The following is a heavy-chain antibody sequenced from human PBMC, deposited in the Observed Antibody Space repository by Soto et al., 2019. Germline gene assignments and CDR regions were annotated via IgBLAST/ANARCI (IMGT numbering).Heavy chain of an antibody. J-gene: IGHJ4*02. Sequence: GGSLRLSCAASGFTFSSYAMHWVRQAPGKGLEWVAVISYDGSNKYYADSVKGRFTISRDNSKNTLYLQLNSLRAEDTAVYYCARDKRDLRFLEWSYYFDYWGQGTLVTVSS. CDR1: GFTFSSYA. D-gene: IGHD3-3*01. CDR3: ARDKRDLRFLEWSYYFDY. CDR2: ISYDGSNK. V-gene: IGHV3-30-3*01.